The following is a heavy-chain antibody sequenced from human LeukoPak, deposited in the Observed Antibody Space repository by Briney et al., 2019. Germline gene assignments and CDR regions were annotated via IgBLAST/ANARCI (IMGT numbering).Heavy chain of an antibody. J-gene: IGHJ5*02. CDR3: ARSIAAAWWFDP. D-gene: IGHD6-13*01. CDR1: GGSISSYY. CDR2: IYTSGST. V-gene: IGHV4-4*09. Sequence: SETLSLTCTVSGGSISSYYWSWIRQPPGKGLERIGYIYTSGSTNYNPSLKSRVTISVDTSKNQFSLKLSSVTAADTAVYYCARSIAAAWWFDPWGQGTLVTVSS.